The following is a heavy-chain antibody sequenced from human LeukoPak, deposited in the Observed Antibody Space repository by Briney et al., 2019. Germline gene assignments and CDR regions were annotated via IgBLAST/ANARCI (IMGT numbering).Heavy chain of an antibody. CDR3: ARDFKYSNY. Sequence: PGGSLRLSCAASGFTFSSYSIIWVRQAPGKGLEWVSSISSSSSYIEYADSVRGRFTISRDKAKNSLYMQMNSLRAEDTAVYYCARDFKYSNYWGQGTLVIASS. D-gene: IGHD6-6*01. CDR2: ISSSSSYI. V-gene: IGHV3-21*01. J-gene: IGHJ4*02. CDR1: GFTFSSYS.